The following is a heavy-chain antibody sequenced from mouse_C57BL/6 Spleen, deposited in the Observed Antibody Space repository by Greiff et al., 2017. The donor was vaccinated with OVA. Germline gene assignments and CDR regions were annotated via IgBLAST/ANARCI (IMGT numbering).Heavy chain of an antibody. Sequence: QVQLQQPGAELVKPGASVKLSCKASGYTFTSYWMHWVKQRPGRGLEWIGRIGPNSGGTKYNEKFKSKATLTVDKPSSTAYMQLSSLTSEDSAVYYCARSGDWYFDVWGTGTTVTVSS. CDR2: IGPNSGGT. CDR1: GYTFTSYW. D-gene: IGHD3-1*01. CDR3: ARSGDWYFDV. V-gene: IGHV1-72*01. J-gene: IGHJ1*03.